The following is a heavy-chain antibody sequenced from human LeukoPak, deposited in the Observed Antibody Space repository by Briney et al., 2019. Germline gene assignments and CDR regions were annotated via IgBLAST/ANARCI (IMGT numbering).Heavy chain of an antibody. Sequence: GGSLRLSCAASGFTFSSYWMHWVRHPPGKGLVWVSRINSDGSSTSYADSVKGRFTISRDNAKNTLYLQMNSLRAEDTAVYFCTMGRGVTRIDYWGQGTLVTVSS. V-gene: IGHV3-74*01. CDR3: TMGRGVTRIDY. D-gene: IGHD5-18*01. CDR2: INSDGSST. J-gene: IGHJ4*02. CDR1: GFTFSSYW.